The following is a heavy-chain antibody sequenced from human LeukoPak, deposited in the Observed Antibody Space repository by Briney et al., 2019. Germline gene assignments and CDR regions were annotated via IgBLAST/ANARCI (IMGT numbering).Heavy chain of an antibody. CDR1: GFTVSSNS. CDR2: IYSGTI. D-gene: IGHD2-2*01. J-gene: IGHJ4*02. V-gene: IGHV3-53*01. CDR3: AHGAMYQLDY. Sequence: GGSLRLSCTVSGFTVSSNSMSWVRQAPGKGLEWVSFIYSGTIHYSDSVKGRFAISGDNSRNTLFLQMNSLRAEDTAVYYCAHGAMYQLDYWGQGTLVTVSS.